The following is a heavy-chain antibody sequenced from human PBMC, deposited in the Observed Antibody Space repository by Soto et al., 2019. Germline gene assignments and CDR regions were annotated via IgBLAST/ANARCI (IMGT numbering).Heavy chain of an antibody. D-gene: IGHD3-22*01. CDR3: ARGSAYYYDSSAPEN. CDR1: GGTFSSYT. Sequence: SVKVSCKASGGTFSSYTISWVRQAPGQGLEWMGRIIPILGIANYAQKFQGRVTITADKSTSTAYMELSSLRSEDTAVYYCARGSAYYYDSSAPENWGQGTLVTVS. CDR2: IIPILGIA. J-gene: IGHJ4*02. V-gene: IGHV1-69*02.